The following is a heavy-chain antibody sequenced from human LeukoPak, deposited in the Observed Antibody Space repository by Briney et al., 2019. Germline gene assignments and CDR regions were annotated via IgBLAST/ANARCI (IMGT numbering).Heavy chain of an antibody. V-gene: IGHV3-30*02. CDR3: AKVSSGYSYGYDAFDI. CDR1: GFTFSTYG. Sequence: GGSLRLSCAESGFTFSTYGMHWVRQAPGKGLEGVAFRRYDGSNKYYADSVKGRFTISRDNSKNTLYLQMNSLRAEDTAVYYCAKVSSGYSYGYDAFDIWGQGTMVTVSS. CDR2: RRYDGSNK. J-gene: IGHJ3*02. D-gene: IGHD5-18*01.